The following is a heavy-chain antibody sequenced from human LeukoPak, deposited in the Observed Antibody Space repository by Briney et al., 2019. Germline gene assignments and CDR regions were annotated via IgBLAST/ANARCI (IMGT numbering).Heavy chain of an antibody. V-gene: IGHV4-30-4*01. Sequence: SETLSLTCTVSGVSITGNDPVWSWIRQPPGKGLEWIGYIDYSGTTYYNPSLKGRVNMSRDTSKNQFSLNLNSVTAADTAFYYCGGGLGYCSSTRCPPDSWGQGTLVTVSS. D-gene: IGHD2-2*01. CDR1: GVSITGNDPV. CDR2: IDYSGTT. CDR3: GGGLGYCSSTRCPPDS. J-gene: IGHJ5*01.